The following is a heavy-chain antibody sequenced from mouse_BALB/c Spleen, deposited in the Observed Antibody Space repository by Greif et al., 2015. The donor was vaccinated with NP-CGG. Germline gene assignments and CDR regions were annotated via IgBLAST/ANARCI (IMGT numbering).Heavy chain of an antibody. D-gene: IGHD4-1*01. CDR3: ARVWGPSYYAMDY. CDR1: GFTFSDYG. J-gene: IGHJ4*01. V-gene: IGHV5-15*02. CDR2: ISNLAYSI. Sequence: EVQGVESGGGLVQPGGSRKLSCAASGFTFSDYGMAWVRQAPGKGPEWVAFISNLAYSIYYADTVTGRFTISRENAKNTLYLEMSSLRSEDTAMYYCARVWGPSYYAMDYWGQGTSVTVSS.